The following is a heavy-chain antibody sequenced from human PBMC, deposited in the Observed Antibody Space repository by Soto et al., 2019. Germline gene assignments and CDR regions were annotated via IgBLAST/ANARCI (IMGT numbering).Heavy chain of an antibody. V-gene: IGHV4-34*01. J-gene: IGHJ6*02. Sequence: SETLSLTCAVYGGSFSGYYWSWIRQPPGKGLEWIGEINHSGSTNYNPSLKSRVTISVDTSKNQFSLKLSSVTAADTAVYYCVRIPYSSSWYTVGYLDYYYGMDVWGQGTTVTVSS. CDR3: VRIPYSSSWYTVGYLDYYYGMDV. D-gene: IGHD6-13*01. CDR2: INHSGST. CDR1: GGSFSGYY.